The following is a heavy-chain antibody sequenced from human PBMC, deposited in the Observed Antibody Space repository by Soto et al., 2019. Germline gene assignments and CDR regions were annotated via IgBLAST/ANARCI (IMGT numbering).Heavy chain of an antibody. CDR2: IYSGGST. D-gene: IGHD6-19*01. CDR3: AREYIGSSGWPDMFDY. J-gene: IGHJ4*02. V-gene: IGHV3-66*01. CDR1: GFTVSSNY. Sequence: PGGSLRLSCAASGFTVSSNYMSWVRQAPGKGLEWVSVIYSGGSTYYADSVEGRFTISRDNSKNTLYLQMNSLRAEDTAVYYCAREYIGSSGWPDMFDYWGQGTLVTVSS.